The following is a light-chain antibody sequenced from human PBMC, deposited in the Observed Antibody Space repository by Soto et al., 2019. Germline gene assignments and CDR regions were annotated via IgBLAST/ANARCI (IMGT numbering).Light chain of an antibody. Sequence: QSALTQPASVSVSPGQSITISCTGTSSDVGGYNYVSWYQQHPGKAPKLMIYEVSNRTSGVSNRFSGSKSGNTASLTISVLQAEDEADYYFSSYTSSSTLYVFGTGTKLTVL. CDR3: SSYTSSSTLYV. CDR1: SSDVGGYNY. J-gene: IGLJ1*01. V-gene: IGLV2-14*01. CDR2: EVS.